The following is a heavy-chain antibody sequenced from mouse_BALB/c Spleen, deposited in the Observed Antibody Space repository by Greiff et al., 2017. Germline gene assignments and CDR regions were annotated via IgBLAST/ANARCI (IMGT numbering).Heavy chain of an antibody. J-gene: IGHJ4*01. Sequence: EVQVVESGGGLVQPGGSRKLSCAASGFTFSSFGMHWVRQAPEKGLEWVAYISSGSSTIYYADTVKGRFTISRDNAKNTLYLQMSSLKSEDTAMYYCARKLEDAMDYWGQGTSVTVAS. CDR3: ARKLEDAMDY. CDR1: GFTFSSFG. D-gene: IGHD1-3*01. CDR2: ISSGSSTI. V-gene: IGHV5-17*02.